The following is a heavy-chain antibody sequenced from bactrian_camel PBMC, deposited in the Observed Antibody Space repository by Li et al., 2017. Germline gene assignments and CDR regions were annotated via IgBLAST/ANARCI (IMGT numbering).Heavy chain of an antibody. J-gene: IGHJ4*01. CDR3: AAAKGSGTFYSRLGEFDYRH. D-gene: IGHD2*01. V-gene: IGHV3S67*01. CDR1: GLSVSDFS. CDR2: IRRDDLT. Sequence: DVQLVESGGGSVQTGGSLRLSCAPSGLSVSDFSMAWFRQSPGKEREGVAAIRRDDLTAYTDSVKGRFTISKDSAKNTLYLQMISLRPEDTAIYYCAAAKGSGTFYSRLGEFDYRHWGQGTQVTVS.